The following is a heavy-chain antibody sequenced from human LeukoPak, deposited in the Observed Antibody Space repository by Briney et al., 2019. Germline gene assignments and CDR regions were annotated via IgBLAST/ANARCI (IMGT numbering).Heavy chain of an antibody. V-gene: IGHV3-74*01. D-gene: IGHD4-17*01. Sequence: HPGGSLRLSCAASGFTFSSYWMHWVRQAPGKGLVWVSRINSDGSSTIYADSVKGRFTIYRDNAKNTLYLQMNSLRAEDTAVYYCARDYGDYVDMAFDIWGQGTMVTVSS. J-gene: IGHJ3*02. CDR1: GFTFSSYW. CDR2: INSDGSST. CDR3: ARDYGDYVDMAFDI.